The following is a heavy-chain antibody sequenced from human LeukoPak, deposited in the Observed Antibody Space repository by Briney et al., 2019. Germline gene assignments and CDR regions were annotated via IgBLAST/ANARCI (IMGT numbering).Heavy chain of an antibody. J-gene: IGHJ4*02. V-gene: IGHV3-11*01. D-gene: IGHD3-16*02. Sequence: PGRSLRLSCAASGFIFCDYYMSWIRQAPGKGLEWVSYVSISGGTIYYADSVKGRFTISRDNAENSLYLQMNSLRAEDTAVYYCARTMITFGGVIVPMGFDYWGQGTLVTVSS. CDR3: ARTMITFGGVIVPMGFDY. CDR2: VSISGGTI. CDR1: GFIFCDYY.